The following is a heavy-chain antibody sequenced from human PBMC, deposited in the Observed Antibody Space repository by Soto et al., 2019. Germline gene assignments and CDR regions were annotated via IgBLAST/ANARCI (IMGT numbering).Heavy chain of an antibody. CDR3: ARGLDIVATTAVHYYYYYGMDV. CDR1: GFTFSSYA. V-gene: IGHV3-30-3*01. CDR2: ISYDGSNK. J-gene: IGHJ6*02. D-gene: IGHD5-12*01. Sequence: QVQLVESGGGVVQPGRSLRLSCAASGFTFSSYAMHWVRQAPGKGLEWVAVISYDGSNKYYADSVKGRFTISRDNSKNTLYLQMNSLRAEDTAVYYCARGLDIVATTAVHYYYYYGMDVWGQGTTVTVSS.